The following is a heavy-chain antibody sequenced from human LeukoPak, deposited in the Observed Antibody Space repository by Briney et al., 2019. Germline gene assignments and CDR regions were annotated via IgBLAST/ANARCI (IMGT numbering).Heavy chain of an antibody. D-gene: IGHD3-3*01. CDR1: GFTFSSYG. Sequence: GGSLRLSCAASGFTFSSYGMHWVRQAPGKGLEWVAVISYDGSNKYYADSVKGRFTISRDNSKNTLYVQMNSLRAEDTAVYYCARDPAKFWSGHDYWGQGTLVTVSS. J-gene: IGHJ4*02. CDR3: ARDPAKFWSGHDY. V-gene: IGHV3-30*03. CDR2: ISYDGSNK.